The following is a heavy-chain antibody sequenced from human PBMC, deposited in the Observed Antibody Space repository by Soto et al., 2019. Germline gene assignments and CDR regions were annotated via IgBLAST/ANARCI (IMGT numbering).Heavy chain of an antibody. D-gene: IGHD1-1*01. CDR1: GGSISSGDYY. J-gene: IGHJ6*02. Sequence: QVQLQESGPGLVKPSQTLSLTCTVSGGSISSGDYYWSWIRQPPGKGLEWIGFIYYSGSTYYTPSLKSRVTVSVDTSKNQFSLRVSSVTATDTAVYYCARDLQTAKGNRGMDVWGQGTTVTVSS. CDR2: IYYSGST. V-gene: IGHV4-30-4*01. CDR3: ARDLQTAKGNRGMDV.